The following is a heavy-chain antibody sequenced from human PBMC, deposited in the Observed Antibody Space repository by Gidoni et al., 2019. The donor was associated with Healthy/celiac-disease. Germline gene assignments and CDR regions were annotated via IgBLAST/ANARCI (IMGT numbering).Heavy chain of an antibody. CDR1: GFTFSNAW. V-gene: IGHV3-15*01. Sequence: EVQLVESGGGLVKPGGSLRLSCAASGFTFSNAWMSWVRPATGKGLEWVGRIKSKTDGGTTDYAAPVKGRFTISRDDSKNTLYLQMNSLKTEDTAVYYCTTGDEDLYYFDYWGQGTLVTVSS. J-gene: IGHJ4*02. CDR3: TTGDEDLYYFDY. CDR2: IKSKTDGGTT.